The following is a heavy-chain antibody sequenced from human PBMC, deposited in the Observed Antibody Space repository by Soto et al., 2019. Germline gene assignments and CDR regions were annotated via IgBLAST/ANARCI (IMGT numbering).Heavy chain of an antibody. D-gene: IGHD1-26*01. CDR1: GGSFSGYY. V-gene: IGHV4-34*01. Sequence: KPSETLSLTCAVYGGSFSGYYWSWIRQPPGKGLEWIGEINHSGSTNYNPSLKSRVTISVDTSKNQFSLKLSSVTAADTAVYYCARGRGGREGGDSYYYYGMDVWGQGTTVTVSS. CDR2: INHSGST. J-gene: IGHJ6*02. CDR3: ARGRGGREGGDSYYYYGMDV.